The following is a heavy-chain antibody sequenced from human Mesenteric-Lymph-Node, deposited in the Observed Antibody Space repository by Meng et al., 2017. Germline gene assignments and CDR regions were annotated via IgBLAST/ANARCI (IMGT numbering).Heavy chain of an antibody. J-gene: IGHJ4*02. CDR2: ISAYNGNT. CDR1: GYTSGHYG. CDR3: ARDPQSITAAAMLDY. V-gene: IGHV1-18*01. Sequence: ASVHVSCQRCGYTSGHYGISWVRQAPGQGLDWMGWISAYNGNTDYTQKFQGRVTMTTDTSTGTAYMELRSLRSDDTAVYYCARDPQSITAAAMLDYWGQGSLVTVSS. D-gene: IGHD6-13*01.